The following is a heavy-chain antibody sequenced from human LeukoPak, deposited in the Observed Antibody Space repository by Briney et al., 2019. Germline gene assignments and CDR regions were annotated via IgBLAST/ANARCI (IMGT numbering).Heavy chain of an antibody. CDR2: ISSSGGRT. J-gene: IGHJ4*02. V-gene: IGHV3-23*01. CDR3: ARAQVPIVVVPAAIDY. D-gene: IGHD2-2*01. CDR1: EFTFSSYA. Sequence: GGSLRLSCAASEFTFSSYAMTWVRQAPGKGLEWVSGISSSGGRTYYADSVKGRFTNSRDNSKNTLYLQMNSLRAEDTAVYYCARAQVPIVVVPAAIDYWGQGTLVTVSS.